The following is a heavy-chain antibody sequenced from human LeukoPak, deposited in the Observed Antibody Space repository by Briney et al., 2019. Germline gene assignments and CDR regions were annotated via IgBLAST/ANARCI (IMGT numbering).Heavy chain of an antibody. Sequence: GGSLRLPCAASGFTFSSYSMNWVRQAPGKGLEWVSSISSSSSYIYYADSVKGRFTISRDNAKNSLYLQMNSLRAEGTAVYYCARVNFYDSSGYYVYYFDYWGQGTLVTVSS. CDR2: ISSSSSYI. J-gene: IGHJ4*02. CDR3: ARVNFYDSSGYYVYYFDY. D-gene: IGHD3-22*01. CDR1: GFTFSSYS. V-gene: IGHV3-21*01.